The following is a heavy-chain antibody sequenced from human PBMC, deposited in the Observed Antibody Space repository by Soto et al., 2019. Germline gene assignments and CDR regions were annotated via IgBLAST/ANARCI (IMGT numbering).Heavy chain of an antibody. J-gene: IGHJ6*01. Sequence: QVQLVESGGGVVQPGRSLRLSCAASGFTFSSYGMHWVRQAPGKGLEWVAVIWYDGSNKYYADSVKGRFTISRDNSKNPLYLQMNSLSAEDTAVCYGARDDDVANGMDGWGQGSKGTVSS. CDR3: ARDDDVANGMDG. D-gene: IGHD1-1*01. V-gene: IGHV3-33*01. CDR2: IWYDGSNK. CDR1: GFTFSSYG.